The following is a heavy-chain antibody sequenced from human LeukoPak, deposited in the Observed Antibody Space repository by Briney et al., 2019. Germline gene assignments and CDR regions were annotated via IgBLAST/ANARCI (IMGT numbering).Heavy chain of an antibody. CDR1: GGSISSSSYY. Sequence: SETLSLTCTVSGGSISSSSYYWGWIRQPPGKGLEWIGSIYYSGSTYYNPSLKSRVTISVDTSKNQFSLKLSSVTAADTAVYYCARYVTKLSSVAGHFGYWGQGTLVTVSS. D-gene: IGHD6-19*01. CDR2: IYYSGST. V-gene: IGHV4-39*07. CDR3: ARYVTKLSSVAGHFGY. J-gene: IGHJ4*02.